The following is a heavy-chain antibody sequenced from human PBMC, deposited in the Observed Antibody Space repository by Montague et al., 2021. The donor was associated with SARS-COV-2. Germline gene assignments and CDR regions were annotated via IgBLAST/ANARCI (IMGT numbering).Heavy chain of an antibody. D-gene: IGHD2-2*02. CDR3: ARGLGYTSMFRFFDY. Sequence: ESLSLTCAISGGSTSGYYWAWIRQPPGKGLEWIGYMYYTGTSNYNPSLKSQVSMSIDTSKNHFSLNLTSVAAADTGVYYCARGLGYTSMFRFFDYWGHGAQVTVSS. J-gene: IGHJ4*01. CDR1: GGSTSGYY. CDR2: MYYTGTS. V-gene: IGHV4-59*01.